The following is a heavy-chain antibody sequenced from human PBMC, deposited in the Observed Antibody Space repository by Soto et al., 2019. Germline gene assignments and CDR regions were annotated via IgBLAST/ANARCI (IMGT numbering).Heavy chain of an antibody. Sequence: ASVKVSCKASGYTFTGYYMHWVRQAPGQGLEWMGWINPNSGGTNHAQKFQGWVTMTRDTSISTAYMELSRLRSDDTAVYYCARSSIVGALVDYWGQGTLVTVSS. CDR3: ARSSIVGALVDY. CDR1: GYTFTGYY. J-gene: IGHJ4*02. D-gene: IGHD1-26*01. V-gene: IGHV1-2*04. CDR2: INPNSGGT.